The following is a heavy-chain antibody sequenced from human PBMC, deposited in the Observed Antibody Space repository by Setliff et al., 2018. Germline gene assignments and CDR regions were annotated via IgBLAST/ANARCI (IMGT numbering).Heavy chain of an antibody. D-gene: IGHD3-16*02. Sequence: PGGSLRLSCVASGFTFSNYGMHWVRQAPGKGLEWVALIWNDGSSKFYGDSVKGRFTISRDNSKNTLYLQMDSLRAEDTAVYYCVLCGDRHTFDVWGQGTMVTVSS. CDR2: IWNDGSSK. CDR3: VLCGDRHTFDV. J-gene: IGHJ3*01. V-gene: IGHV3-33*01. CDR1: GFTFSNYG.